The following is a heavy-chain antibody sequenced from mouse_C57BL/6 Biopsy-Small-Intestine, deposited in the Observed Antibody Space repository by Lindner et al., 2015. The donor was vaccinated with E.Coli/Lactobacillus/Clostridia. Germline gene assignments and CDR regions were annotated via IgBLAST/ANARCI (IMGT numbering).Heavy chain of an antibody. Sequence: VQLQESGGGLVQPKGSLKLSCAASGFSFNTYAMNWVRQAPGKGLEWVARIRSKSNNYATYYADSVKDRFIISRDDSESMLYLQMNNLKTEDTAMYYCVTTGTGGWFAYWGQGTLVTVSA. CDR3: VTTGTGGWFAY. J-gene: IGHJ3*01. CDR1: GFSFNTYA. CDR2: IRSKSNNYAT. D-gene: IGHD4-1*01. V-gene: IGHV10-1*01.